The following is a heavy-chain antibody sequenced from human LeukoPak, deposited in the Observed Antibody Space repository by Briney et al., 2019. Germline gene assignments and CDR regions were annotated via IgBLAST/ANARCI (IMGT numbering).Heavy chain of an antibody. D-gene: IGHD4-23*01. J-gene: IGHJ4*02. V-gene: IGHV4-39*07. CDR2: IYYSGST. CDR3: AAPYGGNSVDVDY. Sequence: KSSETLSLTCTVSGGSISSSSYYWGWIRQPPGKGLEWTGSIYYSGSTYYNPSLKSRVTISVDTSKNQFSLKLSSVTAADTAVYYCAAPYGGNSVDVDYWGQGTLVTVSS. CDR1: GGSISSSSYY.